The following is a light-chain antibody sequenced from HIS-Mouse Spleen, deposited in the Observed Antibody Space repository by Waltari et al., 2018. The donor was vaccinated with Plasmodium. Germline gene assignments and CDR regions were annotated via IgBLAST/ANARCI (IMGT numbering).Light chain of an antibody. Sequence: SYELTQPPSVSVSPGQTARITCSGDALPKNYAYWYQQKSGQAPVLVIYEDSKRPSGIPERFSGSSSGTMATWTISGAQVEDEADYYCYSTDSSGNHLWVFGGGTKLTVL. CDR1: ALPKNY. CDR3: YSTDSSGNHLWV. CDR2: EDS. V-gene: IGLV3-10*01. J-gene: IGLJ3*02.